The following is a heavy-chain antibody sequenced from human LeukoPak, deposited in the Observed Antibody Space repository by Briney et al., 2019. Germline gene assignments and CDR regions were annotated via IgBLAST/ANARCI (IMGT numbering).Heavy chain of an antibody. Sequence: SGGSLRLSCAASGFPFSSYAMGWVRQAPRKGLEWVSGITASSGGTYYADSVKGRFTISRDNSKNTLYLQINRLRAEDTAIYLCAKIRFYYDSSFDYWYFDLWGRGTLVTVFS. CDR3: AKIRFYYDSSFDYWYFDL. CDR2: ITASSGGT. CDR1: GFPFSSYA. V-gene: IGHV3-23*01. D-gene: IGHD3-22*01. J-gene: IGHJ2*01.